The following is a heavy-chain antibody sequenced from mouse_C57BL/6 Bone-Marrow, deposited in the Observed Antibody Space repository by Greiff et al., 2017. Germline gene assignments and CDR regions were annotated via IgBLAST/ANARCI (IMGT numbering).Heavy chain of an antibody. CDR1: GFSLTSYG. V-gene: IGHV2-2*01. Sequence: VQVVESGPGLVQPSQSLSITCTVSGFSLTSYGVHWVRQSPGKGLEWLGVIWSGGSTDYNAAFISRLSISKDNSKSQVFFKMNSLQADDTAIYYCARNFGYYGRGDYFDYWGQGTTLTVSS. D-gene: IGHD1-1*01. CDR3: ARNFGYYGRGDYFDY. J-gene: IGHJ2*01. CDR2: IWSGGST.